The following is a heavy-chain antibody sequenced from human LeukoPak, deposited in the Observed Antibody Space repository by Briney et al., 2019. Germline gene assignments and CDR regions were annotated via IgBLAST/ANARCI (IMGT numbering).Heavy chain of an antibody. J-gene: IGHJ6*03. CDR2: ISYDGSNK. CDR3: ARGGREQAYYDFWSGYYPYYYYYMDV. CDR1: GFTFSSYA. Sequence: GGSLRLSCAASGFTFSSYAMHWVRQAPGKGLEWVAAISYDGSNKYYADSVKGRFTISRDNSKITVYLHMNSLRAEDTAVYYCARGGREQAYYDFWSGYYPYYYYYMDVWGKGTTITVSS. D-gene: IGHD3-3*01. V-gene: IGHV3-30*04.